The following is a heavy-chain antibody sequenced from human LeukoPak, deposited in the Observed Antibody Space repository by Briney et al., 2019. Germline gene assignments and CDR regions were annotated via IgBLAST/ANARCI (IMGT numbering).Heavy chain of an antibody. Sequence: KTGGSLRLSCAASGFTFSSYSMNWVRQAPGKGLEWVSSISSSSSYIYYADSVKGRFTISRDNAKNSLYLQMNSLRAEDTAVYYCARDGESIAARGHDYWGQGTLVTVSS. CDR2: ISSSSSYI. CDR3: ARDGESIAARGHDY. V-gene: IGHV3-21*01. D-gene: IGHD6-6*01. CDR1: GFTFSSYS. J-gene: IGHJ4*02.